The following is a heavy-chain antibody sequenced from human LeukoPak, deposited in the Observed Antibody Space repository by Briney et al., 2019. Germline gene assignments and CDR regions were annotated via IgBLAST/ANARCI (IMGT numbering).Heavy chain of an antibody. CDR2: ITNSGTTI. CDR3: ARSDGDSSGYYYYYYGMDV. J-gene: IGHJ6*02. D-gene: IGHD3-22*01. CDR1: GFTFTDYY. Sequence: GGSLRLSCAASGFTFTDYYMSWIRQAPGKGLEWVSYITNSGTTIYYADSVKGRFTISRDNAKNSLYLQMNSLRAEDTAVYYCARSDGDSSGYYYYYYGMDVWGQGTTVTVSS. V-gene: IGHV3-11*04.